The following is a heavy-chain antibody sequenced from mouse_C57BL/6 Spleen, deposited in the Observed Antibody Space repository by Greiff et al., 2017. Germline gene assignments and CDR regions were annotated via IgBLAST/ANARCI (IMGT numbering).Heavy chain of an antibody. J-gene: IGHJ2*01. CDR3: ARSCDY. CDR1: GYSITSGYY. CDR2: ISYDGSN. Sequence: EVQLVESGPGLVKPSQSLSLTCSVTGYSITSGYYWNWIRQFPGNKLEWMGYISYDGSNNYNPSLKNRISITRDTSKNQFFLKLNSVTTEDTATYDCARSCDYWGQGTTRTVSS. V-gene: IGHV3-6*01.